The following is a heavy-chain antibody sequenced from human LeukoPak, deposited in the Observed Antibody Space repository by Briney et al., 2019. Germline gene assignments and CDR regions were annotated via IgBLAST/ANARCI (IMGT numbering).Heavy chain of an antibody. CDR3: AKNQLSTSLMITFGGGSYFDY. Sequence: GGSLRLSCAASGFTFSSYAMSWVRQAPRKGLEWVSAISGSGGSTYYADSVKGRFTISRDNSKNTLYLQMNSLRAEDTAVYYCAKNQLSTSLMITFGGGSYFDYWGQGTLVTVSS. J-gene: IGHJ4*02. CDR2: ISGSGGST. V-gene: IGHV3-23*01. CDR1: GFTFSSYA. D-gene: IGHD3-16*01.